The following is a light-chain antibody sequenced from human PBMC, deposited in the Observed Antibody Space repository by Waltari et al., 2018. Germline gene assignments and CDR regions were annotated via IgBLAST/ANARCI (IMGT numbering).Light chain of an antibody. CDR2: DND. J-gene: IGLJ2*01. Sequence: SVLTQPPSVSAAPGQRVTIPCSGRPPNLDSNSLSCYRQLPGTAPKLLIYDNDKRPSGIPDRFSGSKSGTSATLGITGLQTGDEADYYCGTWDSSLTAVVFGGGTKLTVL. V-gene: IGLV1-51*01. CDR3: GTWDSSLTAVV. CDR1: PPNLDSNS.